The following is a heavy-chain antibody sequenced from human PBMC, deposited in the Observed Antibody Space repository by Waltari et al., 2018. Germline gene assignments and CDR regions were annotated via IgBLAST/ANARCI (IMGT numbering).Heavy chain of an antibody. CDR1: GYKFTDYW. CDR3: ARQGRNVVVTAYYYNGLDV. D-gene: IGHD2-21*02. J-gene: IGHJ6*02. Sequence: EVQLVQSGAEVKKSGESLRIPCMASGYKFTDYWITWVPQMPGKGLVWMGRIDPSDSYTNYSPSFQGHVTISVDKSNSTAFLQWSSLKAPDTAMYYCARQGRNVVVTAYYYNGLDVWGQGTTVTVSS. CDR2: IDPSDSYT. V-gene: IGHV5-10-1*03.